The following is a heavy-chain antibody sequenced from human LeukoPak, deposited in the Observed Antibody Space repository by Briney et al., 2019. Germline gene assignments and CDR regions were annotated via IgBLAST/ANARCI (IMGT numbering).Heavy chain of an antibody. CDR2: IIPIFGTA. Sequence: ASVKVSCKASGGTFSSYAISWVRQAPGQGPEWMGRIIPIFGTANYAQKFRGRVTITTDESTSTAYMELSSLRSEDTAVYYCARDRSVGEMATFATFDPWGQGTLVTVSS. V-gene: IGHV1-69*05. CDR1: GGTFSSYA. D-gene: IGHD5-24*01. CDR3: ARDRSVGEMATFATFDP. J-gene: IGHJ5*02.